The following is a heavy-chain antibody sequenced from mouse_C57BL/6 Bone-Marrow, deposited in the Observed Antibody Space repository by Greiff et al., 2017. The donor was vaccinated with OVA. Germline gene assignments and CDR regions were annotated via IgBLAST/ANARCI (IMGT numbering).Heavy chain of an antibody. Sequence: QVQLQQPGAELVRPGSSVKLSCKASGYTFTSYWMHWVKQRPIQGLEWIGNIDPSDSETHYNQKFKDKATLTVDKSSSTAYMQLSSLTSEDSAVYYCARAEDYYGSSFWYVDVWGTGTTVTVSS. V-gene: IGHV1-52*01. CDR1: GYTFTSYW. CDR2: IDPSDSET. J-gene: IGHJ1*03. D-gene: IGHD1-1*01. CDR3: ARAEDYYGSSFWYVDV.